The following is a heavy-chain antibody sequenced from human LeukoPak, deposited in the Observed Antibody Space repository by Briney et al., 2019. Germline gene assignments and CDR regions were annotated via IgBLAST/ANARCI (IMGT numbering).Heavy chain of an antibody. CDR1: GGSISSSSYY. CDR2: IYYSGST. Sequence: PSETLSLTCTVSGGSISSSSYYWGWIRQPPGKGLEWIGSIYYSGSTYYNPSLKSRVTISVDTSKNQFSLKLSSVTAADTAVDYCARYPVVDYWGQGTLVTVSS. J-gene: IGHJ4*02. CDR3: ARYPVVDY. V-gene: IGHV4-39*01. D-gene: IGHD6-19*01.